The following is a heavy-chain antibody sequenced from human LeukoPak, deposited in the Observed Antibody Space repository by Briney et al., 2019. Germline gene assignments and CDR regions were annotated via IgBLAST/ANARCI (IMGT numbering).Heavy chain of an antibody. D-gene: IGHD2-15*01. Sequence: ASVKVSCKASGGTFSSYAISWVRQAPGQGLEWMGGIIPIFGTANYAQKFQGRVTITADESTSTAYMELSSLRSEDTAVYYCARERREYCSGGSCYLPLSYYYYGMDVWGQGTTVTVSS. CDR2: IIPIFGTA. V-gene: IGHV1-69*01. CDR3: ARERREYCSGGSCYLPLSYYYYGMDV. J-gene: IGHJ6*02. CDR1: GGTFSSYA.